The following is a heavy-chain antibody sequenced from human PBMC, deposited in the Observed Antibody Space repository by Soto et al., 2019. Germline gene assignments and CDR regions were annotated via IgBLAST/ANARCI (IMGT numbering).Heavy chain of an antibody. CDR2: ISGDSSTI. CDR3: ARGTALYGSGSYPPL. J-gene: IGHJ4*02. Sequence: PGGSLRLSCAASGFTFSSYSFNWVRQAPGKGLEWVSYISGDSSTIYYADSVKGRFTISRDNAKNSLYLQMNSLRDEDTAVYYCARGTALYGSGSYPPLWGQGTLVTVSS. V-gene: IGHV3-48*02. CDR1: GFTFSSYS. D-gene: IGHD3-10*01.